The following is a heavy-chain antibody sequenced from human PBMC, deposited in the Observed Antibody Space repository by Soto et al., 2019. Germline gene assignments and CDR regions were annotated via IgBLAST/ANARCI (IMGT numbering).Heavy chain of an antibody. CDR2: ISGRGRST. CDR3: AKDTYLSVADLARTFDY. V-gene: IGHV3-23*01. D-gene: IGHD6-19*01. CDR1: GFDFNTYA. J-gene: IGHJ4*02. Sequence: SLRLSCAASGFDFNTYAMTWVRQAPGKGLEWVSGISGRGRSTFYGDSVKGRFTISRDNSKSTLYLQMNNLRVEDTAVYYCAKDTYLSVADLARTFDYCGEGILVTVSS.